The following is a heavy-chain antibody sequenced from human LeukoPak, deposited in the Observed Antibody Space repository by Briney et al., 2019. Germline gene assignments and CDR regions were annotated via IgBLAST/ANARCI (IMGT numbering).Heavy chain of an antibody. CDR3: ASGAGWESGY. V-gene: IGHV3-7*01. J-gene: IGHJ4*02. D-gene: IGHD1-26*01. CDR1: GSTSSRNF. CDR2: IDQDGSEK. Sequence: GSLRLSFAVSGSTSSRNFMSWVRQTPEKGLEWVANIDQDGSEKNYVDSVKGRFTISRDNAKNSLFLQMNSLRAEDTAIYYCASGAGWESGYWGQGTLVTVSS.